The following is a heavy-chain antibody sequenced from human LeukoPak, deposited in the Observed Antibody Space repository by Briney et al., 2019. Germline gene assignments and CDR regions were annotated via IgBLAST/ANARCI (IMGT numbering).Heavy chain of an antibody. Sequence: ASVKVSCKASGYTFTSYYMHWVRQAPGQGLEWMGIINPSGGSTSYAQKFQGRVTMTRDTSTSTVYMELSGLRSEDTAVYYCARDLAAVAGTGYYYMDVWGKGTTVTVSS. CDR1: GYTFTSYY. J-gene: IGHJ6*03. CDR3: ARDLAAVAGTGYYYMDV. D-gene: IGHD6-19*01. CDR2: INPSGGST. V-gene: IGHV1-46*01.